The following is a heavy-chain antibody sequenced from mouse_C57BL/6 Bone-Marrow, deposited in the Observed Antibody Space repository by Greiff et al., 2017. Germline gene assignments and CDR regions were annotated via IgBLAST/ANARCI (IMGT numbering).Heavy chain of an antibody. V-gene: IGHV1-52*01. CDR2: IDPSDSET. Sequence: QVQLQQPGAELVRPGSSVKLSCKASGYTFTSYWMHWVKQRPIQGLEWIGNIDPSDSETHYNQKFKDKATLTVDKSSSTAYMQLSSLTSEDPAVYYCARWRGHQRDYFDYWGQGTTLTVSS. J-gene: IGHJ2*01. CDR1: GYTFTSYW. CDR3: ARWRGHQRDYFDY.